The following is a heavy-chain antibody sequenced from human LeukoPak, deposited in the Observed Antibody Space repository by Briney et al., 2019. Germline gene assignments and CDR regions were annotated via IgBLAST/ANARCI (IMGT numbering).Heavy chain of an antibody. V-gene: IGHV3-7*03. CDR2: TQPEGNEK. CDR1: GFNFPKFW. J-gene: IGHJ4*02. Sequence: GSLRLSCAVSGFNFPKFWMSWVRQAPARGLEWVANTQPEGNEKFYVESVKGRFTISRDNTKDLLFLQMNDLRVEDTGVYYCARGDAFSGDHWGQGTQVTVST. CDR3: ARGDAFSGDH. D-gene: IGHD3-16*01.